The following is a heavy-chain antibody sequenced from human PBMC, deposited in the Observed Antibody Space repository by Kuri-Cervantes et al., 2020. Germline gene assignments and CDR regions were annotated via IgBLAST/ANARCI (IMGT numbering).Heavy chain of an antibody. D-gene: IGHD3-10*01. Sequence: GGSLRLSCVASGFSFTGYRMNWIRQAPGKGLEWVSLISASTTYIYYADSVRGRFTISRDNSKNTLYLQMNSLRAEDTAVYYCARDHRIGGYITMVRGVISLPTLYYYYGMDVWGQGTTVTVSS. CDR1: GFSFTGYR. CDR2: ISASTTYI. J-gene: IGHJ6*02. CDR3: ARDHRIGGYITMVRGVISLPTLYYYYGMDV. V-gene: IGHV3-21*01.